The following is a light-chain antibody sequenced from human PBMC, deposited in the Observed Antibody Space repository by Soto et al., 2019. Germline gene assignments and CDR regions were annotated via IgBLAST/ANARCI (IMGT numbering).Light chain of an antibody. CDR3: QAWATSTVV. J-gene: IGLJ2*01. CDR1: KLEDKY. Sequence: SYELTQPPSVSVSPGQTASITCSGDKLEDKYACWYQQKPGQSPVLVIYQDNKRPSGIPERFSGSNSGNTATLTISGTQAMDEADYYCQAWATSTVVFGGGTKVTVL. V-gene: IGLV3-1*01. CDR2: QDN.